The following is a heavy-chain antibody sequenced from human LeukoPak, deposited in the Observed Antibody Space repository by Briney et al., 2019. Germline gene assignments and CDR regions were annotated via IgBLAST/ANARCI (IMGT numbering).Heavy chain of an antibody. CDR3: ARVDVEAVPMGCFDP. V-gene: IGHV1-18*01. Sequence: ASVKVSCKASGYTFTSYGISWVRQAPGQGLEWMGWISAYNGNTHYAQKLQGRVTMTRDTSISTAYMELSRLTSDDTAVYYCARVDVEAVPMGCFDPWGQGTLVTVSS. CDR2: ISAYNGNT. D-gene: IGHD1-1*01. J-gene: IGHJ5*02. CDR1: GYTFTSYG.